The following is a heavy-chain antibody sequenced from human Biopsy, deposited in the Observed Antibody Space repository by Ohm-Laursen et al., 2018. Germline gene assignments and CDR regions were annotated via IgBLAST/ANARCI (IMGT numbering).Heavy chain of an antibody. D-gene: IGHD1-1*01. CDR1: GYTFSGYY. J-gene: IGHJ4*02. Sequence: SVKVSCKASGYTFSGYYIHWVRQAPGQGLEWMGEINSMFGTTNYAQTFQGRVTITADESTSTAYMEVSSLRPEDTAVYYCAKRGVERGRPLAYWGQGTLVTVSS. V-gene: IGHV1-69*13. CDR3: AKRGVERGRPLAY. CDR2: INSMFGTT.